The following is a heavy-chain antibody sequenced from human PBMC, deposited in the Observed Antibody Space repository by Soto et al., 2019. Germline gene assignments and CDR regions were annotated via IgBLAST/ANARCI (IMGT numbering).Heavy chain of an antibody. CDR3: ARERAIAATGIFYY. J-gene: IGHJ4*02. CDR2: TSYDGKNK. V-gene: IGHV3-30*04. CDR1: GFTFSNFV. D-gene: IGHD6-13*01. Sequence: QVQLVESGGGVVQPGGSLTLSCAASGFTFSNFVMHWVRQAPGKGLEWVAATSYDGKNKDHADSVKGRFTISRDNSKNTLYLQMNSLRHEDTAVYFCARERAIAATGIFYYWGQGTLVTVSS.